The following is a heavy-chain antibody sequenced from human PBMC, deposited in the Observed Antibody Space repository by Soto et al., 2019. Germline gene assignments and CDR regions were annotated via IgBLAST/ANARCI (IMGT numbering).Heavy chain of an antibody. CDR2: MNPKSGGA. CDR3: TRENIENSDGLYDAFDI. V-gene: IGHV1-2*02. J-gene: IGHJ3*02. CDR1: GYTFTEYD. D-gene: IGHD5-18*01. Sequence: ATVKVSCKTSGYTFTEYDTHWVQQARGQGLEWMGWMNPKSGGAYFAQKFQGRVTLTRDTSIGTAYIEVNSLTSDDTAVYFCTRENIENSDGLYDAFDIWGQGTTVTVSS.